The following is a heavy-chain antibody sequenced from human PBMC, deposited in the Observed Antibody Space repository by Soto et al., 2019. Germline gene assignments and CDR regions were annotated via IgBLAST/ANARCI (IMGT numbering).Heavy chain of an antibody. CDR3: AHRHFNKVAYFDY. CDR2: VYWNDDK. Sequence: SGLTLVNPTQTLTLTFTVSGFSLSTNGVGVGWNRKPPGKALEWLAIVYWNDDKRYSPSLESRLTIARDASKNQVVLTMTNVDPVDTATYYCAHRHFNKVAYFDYWGQGTLVTVSS. V-gene: IGHV2-5*01. CDR1: GFSLSTNGVG. J-gene: IGHJ4*02.